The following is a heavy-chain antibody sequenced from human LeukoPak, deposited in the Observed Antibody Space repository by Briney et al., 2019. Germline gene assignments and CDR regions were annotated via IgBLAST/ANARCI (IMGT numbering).Heavy chain of an antibody. CDR1: GGSVSSSNYY. J-gene: IGHJ4*02. CDR2: IYYSGST. Sequence: SETLSLTCTVSGGSVSSSNYYWSWIRQPPGKGLEWIGYIYYSGSTNYNPSLKSRITISADTSKNQFSLKLSSVTAADTAVYYCARESYSSSWYADYWGQGTLVTVSS. CDR3: ARESYSSSWYADY. D-gene: IGHD6-13*01. V-gene: IGHV4-61*01.